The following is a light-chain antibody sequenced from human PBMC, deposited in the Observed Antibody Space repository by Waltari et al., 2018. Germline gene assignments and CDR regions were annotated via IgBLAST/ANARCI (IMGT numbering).Light chain of an antibody. J-gene: IGKJ2*01. CDR2: GAS. Sequence: VLTQSPGTLSLPPGERATLSYRASQRLTKNYLAWYQQKPGQPPRLLMYGASSRAAGIPDRFSGSVSGTDFTLTISRLDPEDFAIYYCQQYGSSVMYTFGQGTKLEIK. V-gene: IGKV3-20*01. CDR3: QQYGSSVMYT. CDR1: QRLTKNY.